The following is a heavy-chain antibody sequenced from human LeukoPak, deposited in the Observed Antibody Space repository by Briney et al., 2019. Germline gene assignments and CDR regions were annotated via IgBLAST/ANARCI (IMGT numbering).Heavy chain of an antibody. Sequence: GGSLRLSCAASGFTVSSNYMSWVRQAPGKGLEWVSVISGSGGSTYYADSVKGRFTISRDNSKNTLYLQMNSLRAEDTAVYYCARDPDRKTLLEWLSPYDDYWGQGTLVTVSS. CDR1: GFTVSSNY. CDR2: ISGSGGST. CDR3: ARDPDRKTLLEWLSPYDDY. J-gene: IGHJ4*02. D-gene: IGHD3-3*01. V-gene: IGHV3-23*01.